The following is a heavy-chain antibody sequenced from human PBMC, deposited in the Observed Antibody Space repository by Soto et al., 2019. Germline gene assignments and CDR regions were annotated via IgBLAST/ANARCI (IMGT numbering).Heavy chain of an antibody. V-gene: IGHV4-59*01. Sequence: QVQLQESGPGLVKPSETLSLICTVSGGSITSYHWTWIRQPPGKGLEWIGYINYSGSTNYNPSLKSRITISVDTSKNQFSLKLSSVTAADTAVYFCARVAYDFWSGWGGAGYYYYLDVWGKGTTVTVSS. CDR2: INYSGST. CDR3: ARVAYDFWSGWGGAGYYYYLDV. CDR1: GGSITSYH. D-gene: IGHD3-3*01. J-gene: IGHJ6*03.